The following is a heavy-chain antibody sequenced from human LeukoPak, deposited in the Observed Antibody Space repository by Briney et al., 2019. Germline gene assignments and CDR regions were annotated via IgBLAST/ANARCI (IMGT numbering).Heavy chain of an antibody. V-gene: IGHV3-23*01. CDR2: ISGSGGST. J-gene: IGHJ5*02. CDR3: AKDPGAGGSYFYWFDP. Sequence: GGSLRLSCAASGFTFSSYAMSWVRQAPGKGLEWVSAISGSGGSTYYADSVKGRFTISRDNSKNTLYLQMNSLRAEDTAVYYCAKDPGAGGSYFYWFDPWGQGTLVIVSS. CDR1: GFTFSSYA. D-gene: IGHD1-26*01.